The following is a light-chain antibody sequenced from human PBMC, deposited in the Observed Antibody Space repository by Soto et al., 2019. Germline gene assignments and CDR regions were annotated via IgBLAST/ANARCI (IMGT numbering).Light chain of an antibody. CDR2: GAS. CDR1: HIVSIIY. CDR3: QQYGSSPLWT. V-gene: IGKV3-20*01. Sequence: EIVLTQSPCTLSVSPGERATLSCRASHIVSIIYLSWYQQKPGQAPRLLIYGASSRAAGSPDRCSSSGAGTDFTLTISRLEPEDFAVYYCQQYGSSPLWTFGQGTKVDIK. J-gene: IGKJ1*01.